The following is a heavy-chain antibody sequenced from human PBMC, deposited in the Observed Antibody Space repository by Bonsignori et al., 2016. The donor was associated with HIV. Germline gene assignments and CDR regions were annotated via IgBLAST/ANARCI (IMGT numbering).Heavy chain of an antibody. D-gene: IGHD3-22*01. CDR3: AKTYYNNNHNX. CDR2: IHSGGAT. Sequence: QMHLQESGPGLVKPSETLSLTCNVSGGSVSGSSYYWAWIRQPPGKGLEYVGNIHSGGATTYNPSLKSRVTMSVDTSKNQVSLRLNSVTAADTAVYYCAKTYYNNNHNXWGQGMLVTVSS. V-gene: IGHV4-39*07. CDR1: GGSVSGSSYY. J-gene: IGHJ4*02.